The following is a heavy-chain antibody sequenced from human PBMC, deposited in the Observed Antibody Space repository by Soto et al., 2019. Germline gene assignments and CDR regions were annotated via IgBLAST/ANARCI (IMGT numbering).Heavy chain of an antibody. J-gene: IGHJ4*02. D-gene: IGHD3-10*01. Sequence: PSETLSLTCAVSGGSISSGGYSWSWIRQPPGKGLEWIGYIYHSGSTYYNPSLKSRVTISVDRSKNQFSLKLSSVTAADTAVYYCARSHFVYGVFWGQGTLVTVSS. CDR1: GGSISSGGYS. CDR2: IYHSGST. CDR3: ARSHFVYGVF. V-gene: IGHV4-30-2*01.